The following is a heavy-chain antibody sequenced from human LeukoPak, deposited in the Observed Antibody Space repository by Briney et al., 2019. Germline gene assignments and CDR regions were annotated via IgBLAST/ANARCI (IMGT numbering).Heavy chain of an antibody. J-gene: IGHJ4*02. CDR1: GGSFSGYY. CDR2: INHSGST. CDR3: VREMELELNSFDH. V-gene: IGHV4-34*01. D-gene: IGHD1-26*01. Sequence: PSETLSLTCAVYGGSFSGYYWSWIRQPPGKGLEWIGEINHSGSTNYNPSLKSRVTISVDTSKNQFSLKLSSVTAADTAVYYCVREMELELNSFDHWGQGTLVTVSS.